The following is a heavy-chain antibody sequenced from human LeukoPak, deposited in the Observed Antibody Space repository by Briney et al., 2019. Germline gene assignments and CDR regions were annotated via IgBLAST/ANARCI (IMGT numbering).Heavy chain of an antibody. CDR2: INRSGST. D-gene: IGHD6-6*01. Sequence: SETLSLTCAVYGGSFSGYYWSWIRQPPGKGLEWIGEINRSGSTNYNPSLKSRVTISVDTSKNQFSLKLSSVTAADTAVYYCARGPHSSLYYYGMDVWGQGTTVTVSS. V-gene: IGHV4-34*01. CDR3: ARGPHSSLYYYGMDV. J-gene: IGHJ6*02. CDR1: GGSFSGYY.